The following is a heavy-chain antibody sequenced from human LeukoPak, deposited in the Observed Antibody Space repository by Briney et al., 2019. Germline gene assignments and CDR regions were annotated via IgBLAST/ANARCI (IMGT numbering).Heavy chain of an antibody. Sequence: SQTLSLTCTVSGVSISSYYWSWIRQPAGKGLEWIGRIYTSGSTNYNPSLKSRVTMSVDTSKNQFSLKLSSVTAADTAVYYCARAGPPVVPYYYYMDVWGKGTTVTVSS. CDR1: GVSISSYY. J-gene: IGHJ6*03. V-gene: IGHV4-4*07. CDR3: ARAGPPVVPYYYYMDV. D-gene: IGHD4-23*01. CDR2: IYTSGST.